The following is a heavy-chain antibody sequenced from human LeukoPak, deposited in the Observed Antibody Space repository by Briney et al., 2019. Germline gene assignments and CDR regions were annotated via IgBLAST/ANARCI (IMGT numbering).Heavy chain of an antibody. Sequence: SETLSLTCTVSGGSFSNYYWSWLRQPAGKGLEWLGRIYTSGSTNYNPSVKSRVTMSVDTSNNQFSLKLTSVTAADTAVYYCARQPPQYYGMDVWGQGTTVTVSS. J-gene: IGHJ6*02. V-gene: IGHV4-4*07. CDR2: IYTSGST. D-gene: IGHD1-14*01. CDR1: GGSFSNYY. CDR3: ARQPPQYYGMDV.